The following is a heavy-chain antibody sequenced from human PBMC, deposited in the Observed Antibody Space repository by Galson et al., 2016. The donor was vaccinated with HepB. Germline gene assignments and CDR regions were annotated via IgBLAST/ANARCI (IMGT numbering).Heavy chain of an antibody. CDR3: ARGRALGQLSPSPFYFDS. CDR1: GASIISGDSY. V-gene: IGHV4-31*03. Sequence: TLSLTCTVSGASIISGDSYWSWIRQLPGKGLEWIGHISDSDNTHYSPSLQSRLEISLDSSKNQFSLKLGSVTAADTAFFYCARGRALGQLSPSPFYFDSWGQGTLVTVSS. CDR2: ISDSDNT. J-gene: IGHJ4*02. D-gene: IGHD3-16*02.